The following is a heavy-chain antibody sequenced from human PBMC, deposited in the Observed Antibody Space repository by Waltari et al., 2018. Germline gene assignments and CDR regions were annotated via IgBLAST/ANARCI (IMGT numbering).Heavy chain of an antibody. CDR1: GYTFTDYY. CDR3: AIDQGYYYDSSGYSTFDY. Sequence: EVQLVQSGAEVKKPGATVKISCKASGYTFTDYYMHWVQPAPGKGLEWMGRVDPEDGETIYAEKFQGRVTITADTSTDTAYMELSSLRSEDTAVYYCAIDQGYYYDSSGYSTFDYWGQGTLVTVSS. J-gene: IGHJ4*02. CDR2: VDPEDGET. D-gene: IGHD3-22*01. V-gene: IGHV1-69-2*01.